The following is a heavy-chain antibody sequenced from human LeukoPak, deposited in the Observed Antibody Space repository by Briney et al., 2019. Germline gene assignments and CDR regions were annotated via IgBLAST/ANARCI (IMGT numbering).Heavy chain of an antibody. V-gene: IGHV3-21*01. CDR1: GFTFGDYA. J-gene: IGHJ4*02. CDR2: ISSSSSYI. D-gene: IGHD4-23*01. Sequence: GGSLRLSCTASGFTFGDYAMSWFRQAPGKGLEWVSSISSSSSYIYYADSVKGRFTISRDNAKNSLYLQMNSLRAEDTAVYYCARWTVVDYWGQGTLVTVSS. CDR3: ARWTVVDY.